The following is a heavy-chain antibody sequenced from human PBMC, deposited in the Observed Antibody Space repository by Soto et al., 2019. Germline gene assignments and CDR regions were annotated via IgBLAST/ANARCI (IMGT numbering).Heavy chain of an antibody. CDR3: ARDAVEAGTTNYYYYYMDV. J-gene: IGHJ6*03. Sequence: GASVKVSCKASGGTFSSYTISWVRQAPGQGLEWMGRIIPILGIANYAQKFQGRVTITAVKSTSTAYMELSSLRSEDTAVYYCARDAVEAGTTNYYYYYMDVWGKGTTVTVSS. D-gene: IGHD1-7*01. CDR2: IIPILGIA. V-gene: IGHV1-69*04. CDR1: GGTFSSYT.